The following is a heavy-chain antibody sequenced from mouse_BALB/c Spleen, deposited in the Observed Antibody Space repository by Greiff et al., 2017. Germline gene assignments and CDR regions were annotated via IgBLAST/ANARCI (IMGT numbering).Heavy chain of an antibody. CDR2: ISDGGSYT. CDR1: GFTFSDYY. CDR3: ARDRGDGNYVYAMDY. J-gene: IGHJ4*01. D-gene: IGHD2-1*01. Sequence: DVMLVESGGGLVKPGGSLKLSCAASGFTFSDYYMYWVRQTPEKRLEWVATISDGGSYTYYPDSVKGRFTISRDNAKNNLYLQMSSLKSEDTAMYYCARDRGDGNYVYAMDYWGQGTSVTVSS. V-gene: IGHV5-4*02.